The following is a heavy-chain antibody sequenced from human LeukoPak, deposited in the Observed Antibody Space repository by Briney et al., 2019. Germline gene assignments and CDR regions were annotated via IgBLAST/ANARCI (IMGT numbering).Heavy chain of an antibody. V-gene: IGHV3-53*01. CDR2: IYSGGST. J-gene: IGHJ1*01. CDR3: ARVDYGDYQYFQH. CDR1: GFTVSSNY. Sequence: GGSLRLSCAASGFTVSSNYMSWVRQAPGKGLEWVSVIYSGGSTYYADSVKGRFTISRDNSKNTLYLQMNSLRAEDTAVYYCARVDYGDYQYFQHWGQGTLVTVSS. D-gene: IGHD4-17*01.